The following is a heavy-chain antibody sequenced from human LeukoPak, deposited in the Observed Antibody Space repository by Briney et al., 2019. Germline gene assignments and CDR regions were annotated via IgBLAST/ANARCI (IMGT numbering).Heavy chain of an antibody. Sequence: GASVKVSCKASGGTFSSYAISWVRQAHGQGLEWMGRIIPILGIANYAQKFQGRVTITADKSTSTAYMELSSLRSEDTAVYYCARAEGILTGYVPREDYWGQGTLVTVSS. CDR2: IIPILGIA. D-gene: IGHD3-9*01. CDR3: ARAEGILTGYVPREDY. CDR1: GGTFSSYA. J-gene: IGHJ4*02. V-gene: IGHV1-69*04.